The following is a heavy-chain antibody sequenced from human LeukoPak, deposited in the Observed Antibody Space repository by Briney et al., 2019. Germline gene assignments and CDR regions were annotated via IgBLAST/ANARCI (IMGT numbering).Heavy chain of an antibody. J-gene: IGHJ5*01. Sequence: GGSLRLSCAASGFTVSSNYMSWVRQAPGKGLVWVSRIDRDASPTNYADSVKGRFTISRDNARNTLYLQMNSLRAEDTAVYYCARINSEDDSWGQGTLVTVSS. CDR2: IDRDASPT. CDR1: GFTVSSNY. D-gene: IGHD3-10*01. CDR3: ARINSEDDS. V-gene: IGHV3-74*01.